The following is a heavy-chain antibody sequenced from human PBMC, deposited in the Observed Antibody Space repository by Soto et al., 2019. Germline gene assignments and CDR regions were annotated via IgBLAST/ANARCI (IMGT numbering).Heavy chain of an antibody. V-gene: IGHV4-34*01. CDR1: GLTFSGYY. Sequence: PSETLSLTCAAYGLTFSGYYWSWIRQPPGKGLEWIGEINHSGSTNYNPSLKSRVTISVDTSKNQFTLKLSTVTAADTAVYYCARERGTKDYYGSGSHYKGHYGMDVWGQGTTVTVSS. D-gene: IGHD3-10*01. J-gene: IGHJ6*02. CDR2: INHSGST. CDR3: ARERGTKDYYGSGSHYKGHYGMDV.